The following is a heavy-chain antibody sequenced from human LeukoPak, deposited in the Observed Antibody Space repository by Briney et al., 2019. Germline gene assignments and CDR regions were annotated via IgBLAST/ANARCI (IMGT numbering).Heavy chain of an antibody. CDR2: ISGSGGST. V-gene: IGHV3-23*01. D-gene: IGHD2-2*01. CDR1: GFTFSSYA. CDR3: AKVSGRVYCSSTSCYYGGAFDI. Sequence: GGSLRLSCAASGFTFSSYAMSGVRQAPGKGLEWVSAISGSGGSTYYADSVKGRFTISRDNSKNTLYLQMNSLRAEDTAVYYCAKVSGRVYCSSTSCYYGGAFDIWGQGTMVTVSS. J-gene: IGHJ3*02.